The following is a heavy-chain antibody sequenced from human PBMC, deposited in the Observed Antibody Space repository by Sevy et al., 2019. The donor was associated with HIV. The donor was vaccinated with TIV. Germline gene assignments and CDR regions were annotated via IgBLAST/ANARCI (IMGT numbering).Heavy chain of an antibody. D-gene: IGHD3-3*01. CDR3: AKQQFTYYDFWSGSYYFDY. V-gene: IGHV3-7*03. Sequence: GGSLRLSCAASGFTFSSYWMSWVRQAPGKGLEWVANIKQDGSGKYYVDSVKGRFTISRDNAKNSLYLQMNSLRAEDTAVYYCAKQQFTYYDFWSGSYYFDYWGQGTLVTVSS. CDR1: GFTFSSYW. J-gene: IGHJ4*02. CDR2: IKQDGSGK.